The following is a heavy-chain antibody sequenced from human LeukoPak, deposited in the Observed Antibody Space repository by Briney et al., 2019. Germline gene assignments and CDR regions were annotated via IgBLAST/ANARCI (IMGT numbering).Heavy chain of an antibody. Sequence: GGSLRLSCAASGFTFSSYAMRWVRQAPGKGLEWVSAISGSGDDTYYADSVKGRFTISRDNSKNTLYLQMNSLRAEDTAVYYCAKRSPWYFDLWGRGTLVTVSS. CDR3: AKRSPWYFDL. CDR2: ISGSGDDT. V-gene: IGHV3-23*01. CDR1: GFTFSSYA. J-gene: IGHJ2*01.